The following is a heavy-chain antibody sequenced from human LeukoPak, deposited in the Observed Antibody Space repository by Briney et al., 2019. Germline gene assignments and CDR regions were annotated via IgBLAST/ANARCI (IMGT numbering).Heavy chain of an antibody. CDR3: AREGHTGWELLFYFDY. D-gene: IGHD1-26*01. V-gene: IGHV3-30*04. CDR1: GFTFSSYA. Sequence: GRSLRLSCAASGFTFSSYAMHWVRQAPGKGLEWVAVISYDGSNKYYADSVKGRFTISRDNSKNTLYLQMNSLRAEDTAVYYCAREGHTGWELLFYFDYWGQGTLVTVSS. CDR2: ISYDGSNK. J-gene: IGHJ4*02.